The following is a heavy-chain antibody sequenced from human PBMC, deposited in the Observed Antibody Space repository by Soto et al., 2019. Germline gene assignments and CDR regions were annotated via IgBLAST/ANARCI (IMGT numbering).Heavy chain of an antibody. CDR2: IYWDDDK. Sequence: QITLKESGPTLVKPTQTLTLTCTFSGFSLSTSGVGVGWIRQPPGKALEWLALIYWDDDKRYSPSLKSRLTITKDTSKNQVVLTMTNMDPVDTATYYCAHRRGYSYGYTPDWFDPWGQGTLVTVSS. CDR3: AHRRGYSYGYTPDWFDP. CDR1: GFSLSTSGVG. D-gene: IGHD5-18*01. V-gene: IGHV2-5*02. J-gene: IGHJ5*02.